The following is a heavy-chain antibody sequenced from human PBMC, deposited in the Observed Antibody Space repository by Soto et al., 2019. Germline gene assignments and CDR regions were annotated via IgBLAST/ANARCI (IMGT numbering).Heavy chain of an antibody. CDR1: GYTFTGYY. J-gene: IGHJ6*02. CDR3: ARDGGLVWWLPSYYYYGMDV. V-gene: IGHV1-2*04. D-gene: IGHD5-12*01. Sequence: QVQLVQSGAEVKKPGASVKVSCKASGYTFTGYYMHWVRQAPGQGLEWMGWINPNSGGTNYAQKFQGWVTMTRDTSISTAYMELSRLRSDDTAVYYCARDGGLVWWLPSYYYYGMDVWGQGTTVTVSS. CDR2: INPNSGGT.